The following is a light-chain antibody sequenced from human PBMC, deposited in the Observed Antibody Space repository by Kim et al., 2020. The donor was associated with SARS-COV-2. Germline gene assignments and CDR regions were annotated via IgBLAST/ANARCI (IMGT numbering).Light chain of an antibody. CDR3: MLYMGNGISV. J-gene: IGLJ3*02. Sequence: GRTVTLTCRLSAGSVATSHYPSRSQQTPGHGPRSLINNAATRLPGVPDRFSGAILGNKAALTITGARADDESDYYCMLYMGNGISVFGGGTQLTVL. V-gene: IGLV8-61*01. CDR1: AGSVATSHY. CDR2: NAA.